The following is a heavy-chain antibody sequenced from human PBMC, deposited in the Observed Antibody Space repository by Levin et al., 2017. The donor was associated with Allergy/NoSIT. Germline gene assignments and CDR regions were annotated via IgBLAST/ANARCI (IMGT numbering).Heavy chain of an antibody. Sequence: GGSLRLSCTASGFTFSGYAMSWVRQAPGKGLEWVAGISGSGGDTYYPDSTKGRFTISRDNSKNTLYLQMDSLRAEDTAIYYCARVPLSHTCLFFFDYWGQGTLVTVSS. J-gene: IGHJ4*02. CDR2: ISGSGGDT. V-gene: IGHV3-23*01. CDR3: ARVPLSHTCLFFFDY. CDR1: GFTFSGYA. D-gene: IGHD3-3*01.